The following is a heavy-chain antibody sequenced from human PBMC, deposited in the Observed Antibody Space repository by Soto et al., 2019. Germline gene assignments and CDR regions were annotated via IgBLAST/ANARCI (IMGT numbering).Heavy chain of an antibody. D-gene: IGHD3-22*01. CDR1: GGSISSGDYY. Sequence: PSETLSLTCTVSGGSISSGDYYWSWIRQPPGKGLEWIGYIYYSGSTYYNPSLKSRVTISVDTSKNQFSLKLSSVTAADTAVYYCARREDYYDSSGNQEVYFDYWGQGTLVTVSS. V-gene: IGHV4-30-4*01. CDR3: ARREDYYDSSGNQEVYFDY. J-gene: IGHJ4*02. CDR2: IYYSGST.